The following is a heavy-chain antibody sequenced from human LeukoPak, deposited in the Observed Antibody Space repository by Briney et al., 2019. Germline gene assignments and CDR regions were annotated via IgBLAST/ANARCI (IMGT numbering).Heavy chain of an antibody. Sequence: GGSLRLSCAASGFTFSSYSMNWVRQAPGKGLEWVSSISSSSSYIYYADSVKGRFTISRDNAKNSLYLQMNSLRAEDTAVYYCARDSLGDYALVPMDVWGQGTTVTVSS. CDR2: ISSSSSYI. CDR3: ARDSLGDYALVPMDV. J-gene: IGHJ6*02. CDR1: GFTFSSYS. D-gene: IGHD4-17*01. V-gene: IGHV3-21*01.